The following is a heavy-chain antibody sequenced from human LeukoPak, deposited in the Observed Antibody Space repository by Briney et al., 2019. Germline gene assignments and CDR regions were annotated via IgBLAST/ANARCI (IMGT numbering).Heavy chain of an antibody. CDR3: ANLIVRAD. D-gene: IGHD1-26*01. Sequence: GGSLRLSCAASGFTFSNYAMSWVRQAPGKGLEWVSGISGSGSFTYYADSVKGRFTISRDNSKNTLYLQMNSLRAEDTAVYYCANLIVRADWGQGTLVTVSS. J-gene: IGHJ4*02. CDR1: GFTFSNYA. V-gene: IGHV3-23*01. CDR2: ISGSGSFT.